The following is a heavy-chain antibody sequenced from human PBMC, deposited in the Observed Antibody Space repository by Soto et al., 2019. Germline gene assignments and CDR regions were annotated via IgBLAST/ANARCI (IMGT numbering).Heavy chain of an antibody. Sequence: SCAASRFTFSTYAMIWVRQAPGKGLEWVSGISGGGGDTSYADSVRGRFTCSRDNSKNTLYLQMNSLRAEDTALYYCAKSLFGGPDIWGQGTMVTVSS. CDR2: ISGGGGDT. CDR1: RFTFSTYA. V-gene: IGHV3-23*01. J-gene: IGHJ3*02. CDR3: AKSLFGGPDI. D-gene: IGHD2-15*01.